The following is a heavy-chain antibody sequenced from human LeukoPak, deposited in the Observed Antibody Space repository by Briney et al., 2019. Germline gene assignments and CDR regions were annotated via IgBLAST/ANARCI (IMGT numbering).Heavy chain of an antibody. CDR1: GYTFTSYY. CDR3: AGIWVNTALGDGMDV. Sequence: EASVKVSCKASGYTFTSYYMHWVRQAPGQGLEWMGIINPSGGSTSYAQKFQGRVTMTRDTSTSTVYMELSSLRSEDTAVYYCAGIWVNTALGDGMDVWGQGTTVTVSS. J-gene: IGHJ6*02. CDR2: INPSGGST. V-gene: IGHV1-46*01. D-gene: IGHD3-16*01.